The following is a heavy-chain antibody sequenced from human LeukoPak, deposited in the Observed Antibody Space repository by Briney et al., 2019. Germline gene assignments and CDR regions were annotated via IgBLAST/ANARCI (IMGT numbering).Heavy chain of an antibody. Sequence: GGSLRLSCAASGFTFSSYAMNWVRQAPGEGLEWVSVISGSGSTTYYADSVKGRFTISRDNSKNTLSLQMNSLRAEDTAVYYCATSFGPVIAAAGTGADWGQGTLVTVSS. J-gene: IGHJ4*02. D-gene: IGHD6-13*01. CDR1: GFTFSSYA. CDR2: ISGSGSTT. V-gene: IGHV3-23*01. CDR3: ATSFGPVIAAAGTGAD.